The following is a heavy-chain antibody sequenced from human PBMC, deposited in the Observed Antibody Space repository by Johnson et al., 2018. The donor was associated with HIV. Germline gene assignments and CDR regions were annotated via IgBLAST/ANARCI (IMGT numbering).Heavy chain of an antibody. CDR2: ISTSGSTL. V-gene: IGHV3-11*04. J-gene: IGHJ3*02. Sequence: QVQLVESGGGLVKPGGSLRLSCAASGFTFSDYYMSWIRQAAGKGLEWLSYISTSGSTLYYADSVKGRFTISRDNDKNSLYLQMNSLRAEDTAIYYCARGREIGGAQTAFDIWGQGTMVTVSS. CDR3: ARGREIGGAQTAFDI. CDR1: GFTFSDYY. D-gene: IGHD1-26*01.